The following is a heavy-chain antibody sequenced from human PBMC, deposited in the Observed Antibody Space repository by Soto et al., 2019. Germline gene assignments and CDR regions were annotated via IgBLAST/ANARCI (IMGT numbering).Heavy chain of an antibody. CDR2: ISYDGSNK. Sequence: GGSLRLSCAASGFTFSSYAMHWVRQAPGKGLEWVAVISYDGSNKYYADSVKGRFTISRDNSKNTLYLQMNSLRAEDTAVYYCARDRLRSSGWFLDAFDIWGQGTMVTVSS. J-gene: IGHJ3*02. CDR1: GFTFSSYA. CDR3: ARDRLRSSGWFLDAFDI. V-gene: IGHV3-30-3*01. D-gene: IGHD6-19*01.